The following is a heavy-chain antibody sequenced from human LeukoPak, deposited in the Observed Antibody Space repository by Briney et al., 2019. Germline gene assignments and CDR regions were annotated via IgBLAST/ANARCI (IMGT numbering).Heavy chain of an antibody. CDR1: GFTFSSYA. CDR2: ISYDGSNK. D-gene: IGHD6-19*01. Sequence: PGGSLRLSCAASGFTFSSYAMHWVRQTPGKGLEWVAVISYDGSNKYYADSVKGRFTISRDNSKNTLYLQMNSLRAEDTAVYYCARDRARLDSSGWKKGDAFDIWGQGTMVTVSS. J-gene: IGHJ3*02. V-gene: IGHV3-30*04. CDR3: ARDRARLDSSGWKKGDAFDI.